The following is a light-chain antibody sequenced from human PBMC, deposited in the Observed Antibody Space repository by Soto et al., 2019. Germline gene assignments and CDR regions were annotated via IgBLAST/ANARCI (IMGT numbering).Light chain of an antibody. J-gene: IGLJ1*01. CDR2: DVS. CDR1: SSDVGGYNY. CDR3: SSYTSSITLYV. V-gene: IGLV2-14*01. Sequence: QSALTQPASVSGSPGQSITISCTGTSSDVGGYNYVSWYQQHPGKAPKLRIYDVSNRPSGVSNRFSGSKSGNTASLTISGLQAEDEADYYCSSYTSSITLYVFGTGTKRTVL.